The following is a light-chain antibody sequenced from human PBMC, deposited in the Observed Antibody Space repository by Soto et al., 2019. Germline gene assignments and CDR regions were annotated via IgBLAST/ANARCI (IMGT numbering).Light chain of an antibody. V-gene: IGKV1-5*03. CDR2: KAS. CDR3: QQYNSYPWT. Sequence: DIQMTQSPSTLSASVGDRVTITCRASQSISSRLDWYQQKPGKAPNLLIYKASSLESGVPSRFSGSGSGTEFTLTISSLQPDDFATYYCQQYNSYPWTFGQGTKVEIK. J-gene: IGKJ1*01. CDR1: QSISSR.